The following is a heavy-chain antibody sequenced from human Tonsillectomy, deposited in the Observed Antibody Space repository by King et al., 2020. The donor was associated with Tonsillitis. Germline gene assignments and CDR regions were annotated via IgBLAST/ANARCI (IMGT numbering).Heavy chain of an antibody. Sequence: VQLVESGGDLVQPGGSLRLTCATSGFTFSSYWMHWVRQAPGKGLVWVSRINSDGSSTNYADSVKGRFSISRDNAKNTLYLQMNSLRAEDTAVYYCAKAASADMWFDPWGQGTPVTVSS. CDR2: INSDGSST. J-gene: IGHJ5*02. CDR3: AKAASADMWFDP. CDR1: GFTFSSYW. V-gene: IGHV3-74*01.